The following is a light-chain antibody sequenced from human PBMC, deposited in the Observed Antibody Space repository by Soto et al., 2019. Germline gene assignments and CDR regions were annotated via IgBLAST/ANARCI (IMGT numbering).Light chain of an antibody. Sequence: EIVWTQSPGTLSLSPGERATLSCRASQSVSSSYLAWYQQKPGQAPRLLIYGASSRATGIPDRFSGSGSGTDFTLTISRLEPEDFAVYYWQQYGSSPPHTFGQGTKLEIK. CDR3: QQYGSSPPHT. CDR1: QSVSSSY. CDR2: GAS. J-gene: IGKJ2*01. V-gene: IGKV3-20*01.